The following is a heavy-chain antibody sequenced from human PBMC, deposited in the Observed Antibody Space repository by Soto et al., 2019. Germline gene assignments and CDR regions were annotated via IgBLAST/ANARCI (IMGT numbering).Heavy chain of an antibody. D-gene: IGHD3-10*01. CDR3: VRDLDGSRPYYTDY. V-gene: IGHV1-18*01. Sequence: QVQLVQPGVQLKKPAASVKAPCKASGYNFINYGISWVRQAPGQGLEWMGWISVYKGNTNYAQKLQGRVSMTTDTSTSAAYMELRSLRSDDTAVYYCVRDLDGSRPYYTDYWGLGTLVTVSS. J-gene: IGHJ4*02. CDR1: GYNFINYG. CDR2: ISVYKGNT.